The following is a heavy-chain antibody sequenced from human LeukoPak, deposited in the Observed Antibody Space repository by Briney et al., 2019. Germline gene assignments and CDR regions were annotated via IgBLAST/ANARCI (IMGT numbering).Heavy chain of an antibody. Sequence: GGSLRLSCAASGFTFSSYWMSWVRQAPGKGLEWVALISYDGSNTYFADSVKGRFTISRDNSKNTIYLHMNSLRAEDTAVYYCAKDRIDNIVLLPTAMGRYFDFWGQGTLVIASS. J-gene: IGHJ4*02. V-gene: IGHV3-30*18. D-gene: IGHD2-2*01. CDR3: AKDRIDNIVLLPTAMGRYFDF. CDR1: GFTFSSYW. CDR2: ISYDGSNT.